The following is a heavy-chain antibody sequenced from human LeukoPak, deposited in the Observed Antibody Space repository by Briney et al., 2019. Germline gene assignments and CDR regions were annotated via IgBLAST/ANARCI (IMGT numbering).Heavy chain of an antibody. Sequence: GGSLRLSCAASGFTFSSYEMNWVRQAPGKGLEWVSYISSSGSTIYYADSVKGRFTISRDNAKNSLYLQMNSLRAEDTAVYYCALTLVAAQPLDYWGQGTLVTVSS. V-gene: IGHV3-48*03. CDR2: ISSSGSTI. CDR3: ALTLVAAQPLDY. D-gene: IGHD1-26*01. CDR1: GFTFSSYE. J-gene: IGHJ4*02.